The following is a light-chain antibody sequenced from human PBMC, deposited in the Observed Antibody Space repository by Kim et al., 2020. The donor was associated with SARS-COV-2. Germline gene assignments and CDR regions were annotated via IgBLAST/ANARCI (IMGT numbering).Light chain of an antibody. CDR3: QAWDSSTVV. J-gene: IGLJ2*01. Sequence: SSELTQPPSVSVSPGQTASITCSGDKLGDKYACWYQQKPGQSPVLVIYADSKRPSGIPERLSGSNSGNTATLTISGTQAMDEADYYCQAWDSSTVVFGGGTQLTVL. V-gene: IGLV3-1*01. CDR1: KLGDKY. CDR2: ADS.